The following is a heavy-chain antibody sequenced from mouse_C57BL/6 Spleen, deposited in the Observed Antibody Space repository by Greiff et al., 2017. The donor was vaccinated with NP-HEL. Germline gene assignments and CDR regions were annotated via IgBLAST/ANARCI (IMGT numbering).Heavy chain of an antibody. V-gene: IGHV1-81*01. D-gene: IGHD1-1*01. CDR3: ARYGSSLYYYAMDY. CDR1: GYTFTSYG. Sequence: VQLQQSGAELARPGASVKLSCKASGYTFTSYGISWVKQRTGQGLEWIGEIYPRSGNTYYNEKLKGKATLTADKSSSTAYMELRSLTSEDSAVYFCARYGSSLYYYAMDYWGQGTSVTVSS. J-gene: IGHJ4*01. CDR2: IYPRSGNT.